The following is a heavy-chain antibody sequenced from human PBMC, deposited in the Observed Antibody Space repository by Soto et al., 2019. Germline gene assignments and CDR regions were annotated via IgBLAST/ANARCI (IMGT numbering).Heavy chain of an antibody. V-gene: IGHV1-69*13. Sequence: SVKVSCKASGGTFSSYAISWVRQAPGQGLEWMGGIIPIFGTANYAQKFQGRVTITADESTSTAYMELSSLRSEDTAVYYCARYCSGGSCYYAFDIWGQGTMVTVS. CDR3: ARYCSGGSCYYAFDI. CDR1: GGTFSSYA. D-gene: IGHD2-15*01. CDR2: IIPIFGTA. J-gene: IGHJ3*02.